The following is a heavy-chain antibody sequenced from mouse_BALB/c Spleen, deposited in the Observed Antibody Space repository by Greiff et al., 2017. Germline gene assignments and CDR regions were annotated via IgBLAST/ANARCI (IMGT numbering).Heavy chain of an antibody. V-gene: IGHV1-4*02. J-gene: IGHJ2*01. Sequence: VMLVESAAELARPGASVKMSCKASGYTFTSYTMHWVKQRPGQGLEWIGYINPSSGYTEYNQKFKDKTTLTADKSSSTAYMQLSSLTSEDSAVYYCARGYYGSTHGYWGQGTTLTVSS. CDR1: GYTFTSYT. D-gene: IGHD1-1*01. CDR2: INPSSGYT. CDR3: ARGYYGSTHGY.